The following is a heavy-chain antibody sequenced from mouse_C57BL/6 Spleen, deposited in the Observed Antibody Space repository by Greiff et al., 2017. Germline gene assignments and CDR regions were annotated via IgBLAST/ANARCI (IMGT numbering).Heavy chain of an antibody. Sequence: VQLKESGGGLVKPGGSLKLSCAASGFTFSSYAMSWVRQTPEKRLEWVATISDGGSYTYYPDNVKGRFTISRDNAKNNLYLQMSHLKSEDTAMYYCARDMGVGAMDYWGQGTSVTVSS. CDR2: ISDGGSYT. CDR1: GFTFSSYA. V-gene: IGHV5-4*01. CDR3: ARDMGVGAMDY. J-gene: IGHJ4*01. D-gene: IGHD1-1*02.